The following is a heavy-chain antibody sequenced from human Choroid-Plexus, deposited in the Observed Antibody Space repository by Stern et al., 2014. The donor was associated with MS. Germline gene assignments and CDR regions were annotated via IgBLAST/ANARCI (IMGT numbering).Heavy chain of an antibody. CDR1: GFSFSSFG. Sequence: VQLVESGGGVVQPGRPLRLSCAASGFSFSSFGMHWVRQAPGKGLEWVALISYDGSKDYADSVKGRFAISRDNSKNTLYLQMNSLKAEDTAVYYCAKDRRYLTFCFDFGGQGSLVTVSS. CDR2: ISYDGSK. CDR3: AKDRRYLTFCFDF. V-gene: IGHV3-30*18. D-gene: IGHD1-1*01. J-gene: IGHJ4*02.